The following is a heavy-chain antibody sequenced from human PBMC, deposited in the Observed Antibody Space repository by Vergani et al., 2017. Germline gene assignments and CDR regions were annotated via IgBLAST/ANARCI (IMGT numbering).Heavy chain of an antibody. Sequence: EVQLLESGGGLVQPGGSLRLSCAASGFTFSSYAMSWVRQAPGKGLEWVSAISGSGGSTYYADSVKGRFTISRDNSKNTLYLQMNSLRAEDTAVYYCATDLWFGELSKGDWGQGTLVTVSS. CDR3: ATDLWFGELSKGD. CDR1: GFTFSSYA. V-gene: IGHV3-23*01. CDR2: ISGSGGST. J-gene: IGHJ4*02. D-gene: IGHD3-10*01.